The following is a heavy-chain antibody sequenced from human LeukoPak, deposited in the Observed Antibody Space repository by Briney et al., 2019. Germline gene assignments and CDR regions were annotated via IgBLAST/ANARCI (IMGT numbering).Heavy chain of an antibody. D-gene: IGHD5-18*01. CDR2: INPSGGST. CDR3: ATTNVDTAMAEEDGPDY. J-gene: IGHJ4*02. Sequence: ASVKVSCKASGYTFTSYYMHWVRQAPGQGREWMGIINPSGGSTSYAQKFQGRVTMTRDMSTSTVYMELSSLRSEDTAVYYCATTNVDTAMAEEDGPDYWGQGALVTVSS. V-gene: IGHV1-46*01. CDR1: GYTFTSYY.